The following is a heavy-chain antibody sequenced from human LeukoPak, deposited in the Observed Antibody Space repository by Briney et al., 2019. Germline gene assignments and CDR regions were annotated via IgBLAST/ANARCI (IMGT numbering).Heavy chain of an antibody. CDR2: IKQDGSEK. Sequence: GGSLRLSCGASGFTFSFYWMTWVRQAPGKGLEWVANIKQDGSEKYYLESVKGRFTISRDNARNSLYLQVNSLRAEDTAVYYCAKVSKEGLVWGQGTLVTVSS. CDR1: GFTFSFYW. V-gene: IGHV3-7*01. J-gene: IGHJ4*02. CDR3: AKVSKEGLV. D-gene: IGHD3-16*01.